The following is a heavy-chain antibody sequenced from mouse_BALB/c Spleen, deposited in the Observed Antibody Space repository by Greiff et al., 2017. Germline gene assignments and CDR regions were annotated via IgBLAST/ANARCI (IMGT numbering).Heavy chain of an antibody. J-gene: IGHJ4*01. CDR1: GYTFTSYW. CDR2: IDPSDSYT. Sequence: VQLQQPGAELVKPGASVKLSCKASGYTFTSYWMHWVKQRPGQGLEWIGEIDPSDSYTNYNQKFKGKATLTVDKSSSTAYMQLSSLTSEDSAVYYCARLRAMDYWGQGTSVTVSS. CDR3: ARLRAMDY. V-gene: IGHV1-69*02.